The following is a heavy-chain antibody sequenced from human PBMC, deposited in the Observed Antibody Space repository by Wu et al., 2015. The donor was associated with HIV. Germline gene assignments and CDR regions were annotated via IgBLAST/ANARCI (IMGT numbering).Heavy chain of an antibody. D-gene: IGHD2-15*01. J-gene: IGHJ6*02. CDR3: ARGPPTCSGGNCYSWYHHFAVGV. Sequence: QVQLQESGPGLVKTSQTLSLTCTVSGGSISRADFYWTWIRQPPGKGLEWIGYIFYTGSTYYNPSRKSRITMSVDTSKNQFSLRLSSVTAADTAVYYCARGPPTCSGGNCYSWYHHFAVGVWGQGTPVTVSS. V-gene: IGHV4-30-4*08. CDR1: GGSISRADFY. CDR2: IFYTGST.